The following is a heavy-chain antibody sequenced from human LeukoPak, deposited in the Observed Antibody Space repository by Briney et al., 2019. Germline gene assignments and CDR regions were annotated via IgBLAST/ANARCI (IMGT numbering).Heavy chain of an antibody. CDR3: ARTSHESVLYWSDP. CDR2: ISGYNGNT. CDR1: GYTFTTYG. V-gene: IGHV1-18*01. D-gene: IGHD3-16*01. J-gene: IGHJ5*02. Sequence: ASVKVSCKASGYTFTTYGIGGVRQAPGQGLEWMGWISGYNGNTNYAQKFQGRVTMTTDTSTSTAYMELRSVRSDDTAVYYCARTSHESVLYWSDPWGQGTLVNVSS.